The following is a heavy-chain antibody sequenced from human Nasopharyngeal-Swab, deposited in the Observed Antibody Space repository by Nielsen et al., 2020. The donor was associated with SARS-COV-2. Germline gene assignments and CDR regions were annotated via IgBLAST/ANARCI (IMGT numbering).Heavy chain of an antibody. J-gene: IGHJ4*02. D-gene: IGHD2-2*02. CDR3: TSPGVQIPARRDDY. CDR2: IRSKANSYAT. Sequence: GESLKISCAASGFTFSGSAMHWVRQASGKGLEWVGRIRSKANSYATAYAASVKGRFTISRDDSKNTAYLQMNSLKTEDTAVYHCTSPGVQIPARRDDYWGQGTLVTVSS. V-gene: IGHV3-73*01. CDR1: GFTFSGSA.